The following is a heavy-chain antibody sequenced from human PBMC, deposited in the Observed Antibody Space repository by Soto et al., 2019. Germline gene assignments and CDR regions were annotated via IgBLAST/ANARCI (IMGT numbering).Heavy chain of an antibody. CDR3: ARQVPAAIRLGWFDP. J-gene: IGHJ5*02. Sequence: PSETLSLTCTVSGGSISRSTYYWGWIRQPPGKGLEWIGSIYYSGSTYYRPPLKSRVTISVDTSKNQFSLKLSSVTAADTAVYYCARQVPAAIRLGWFDPWGQGTLVTVSS. V-gene: IGHV4-39*01. CDR2: IYYSGST. CDR1: GGSISRSTYY. D-gene: IGHD2-2*02.